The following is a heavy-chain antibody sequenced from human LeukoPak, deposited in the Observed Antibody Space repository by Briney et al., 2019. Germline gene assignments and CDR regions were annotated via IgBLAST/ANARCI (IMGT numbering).Heavy chain of an antibody. V-gene: IGHV4-34*01. J-gene: IGHJ4*02. CDR1: GGSFSGYY. CDR2: ITHSGST. D-gene: IGHD3-3*01. CDR3: ARGQGGDYDLWSGYYRNPYFDY. Sequence: SETLSLTCAVYGGSFSGYYSSWIRQPPGKGLEWSGEITHSGSTNYNPSLKSRVTISVDTSKNQFSLKLSSVTAADTAVYYCARGQGGDYDLWSGYYRNPYFDYWGQGTLVTVSS.